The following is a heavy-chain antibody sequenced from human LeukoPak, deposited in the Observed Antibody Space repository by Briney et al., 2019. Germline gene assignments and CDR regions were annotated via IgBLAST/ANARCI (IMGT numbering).Heavy chain of an antibody. CDR2: IYYSGST. J-gene: IGHJ5*02. V-gene: IGHV4-31*03. CDR3: ARLRLADLYRFDP. D-gene: IGHD2-21*01. Sequence: PSQTLSLTCTVSGGSISSGGYYWSWIRQHPGKGLEWIGCIYYSGSTYYNPSLKSRVTISVDTSKNQFSLKLSSVTAADTAVYYCARLRLADLYRFDPWGQGTLVTVSS. CDR1: GGSISSGGYY.